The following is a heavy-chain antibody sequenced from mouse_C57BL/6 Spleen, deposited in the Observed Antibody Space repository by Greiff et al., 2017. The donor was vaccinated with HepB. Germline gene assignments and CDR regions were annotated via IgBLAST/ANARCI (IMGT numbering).Heavy chain of an antibody. CDR3: ASAHYYGSSDWYFDV. V-gene: IGHV1-64*01. CDR2: IHPNSGST. CDR1: GYTFTSYW. Sequence: VQLQQPGAELVKPGASVKLSCKASGYTFTSYWMHWVKQRPGQGLEWIGMIHPNSGSTNYNEKFKSKATLTVDKSSSTAYMQLSSLTSEDSAVYDCASAHYYGSSDWYFDVWGTGTTVTVSS. J-gene: IGHJ1*03. D-gene: IGHD1-1*01.